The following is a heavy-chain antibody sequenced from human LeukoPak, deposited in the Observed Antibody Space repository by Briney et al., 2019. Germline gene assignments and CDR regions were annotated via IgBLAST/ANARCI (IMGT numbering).Heavy chain of an antibody. Sequence: GESLKISCKGSGYSFTSYWIGWVRQMPGKGLEWMGIIYPGDSDTRYSPSFQGQVTISADKSINTAYLQWSSLKASDTAMYYCARDGPVPATADAFDIWGQGTMVTVSS. J-gene: IGHJ3*02. D-gene: IGHD2-2*01. CDR2: IYPGDSDT. CDR3: ARDGPVPATADAFDI. CDR1: GYSFTSYW. V-gene: IGHV5-51*01.